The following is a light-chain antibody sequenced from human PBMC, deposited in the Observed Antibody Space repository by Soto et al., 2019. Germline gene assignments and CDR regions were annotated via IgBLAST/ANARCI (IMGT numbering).Light chain of an antibody. V-gene: IGLV2-14*01. CDR1: SRDIGGYNY. Sequence: QSVLTQPASVSGSPGRAITISCTGSSRDIGGYNYVSWYQQQPGKAPKLMIYEGSNRTSGVSNRFSGSKSGNTAALTIYGLQAEDAADYYCSSDTRTRAVLFGGGTKVTVL. J-gene: IGLJ2*01. CDR2: EGS. CDR3: SSDTRTRAVL.